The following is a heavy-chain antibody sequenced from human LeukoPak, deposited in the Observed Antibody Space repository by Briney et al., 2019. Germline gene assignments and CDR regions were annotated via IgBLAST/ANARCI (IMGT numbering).Heavy chain of an antibody. J-gene: IGHJ4*02. CDR2: ISSSSSYI. CDR3: ARFEKRWLHSY. Sequence: GGSLRLSCAASGFTFSSYSMNWVRQAPGKGLEWVSSISSSSSYIYYADSVKGRFTISRDNSKNILYLQMDSLRVEDTAVYYCARFEKRWLHSYWGQGTLVIVSS. CDR1: GFTFSSYS. D-gene: IGHD5-24*01. V-gene: IGHV3-21*04.